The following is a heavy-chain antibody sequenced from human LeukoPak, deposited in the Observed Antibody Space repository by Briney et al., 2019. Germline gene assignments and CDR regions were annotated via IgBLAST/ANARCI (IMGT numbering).Heavy chain of an antibody. V-gene: IGHV3-48*03. J-gene: IGHJ4*02. D-gene: IGHD5-12*01. CDR3: ARGSYTGFDLYFDY. CDR2: ISSNSRTI. Sequence: PGGSLRLSSATPGFSFSTQEMTWVRQAPGKGLEWVSYISSNSRTIYYADSVKGRFTISRDNTRNSVFLQLNSLRVEDTGFYYCARGSYTGFDLYFDYWGQGTLVTVSS. CDR1: GFSFSTQE.